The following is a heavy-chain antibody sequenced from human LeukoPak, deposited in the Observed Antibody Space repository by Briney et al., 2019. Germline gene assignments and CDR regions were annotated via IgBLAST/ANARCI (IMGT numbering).Heavy chain of an antibody. CDR3: AKDRDDSGDYAFDY. D-gene: IGHD4-17*01. J-gene: IGHJ4*02. Sequence: GGSLRLSCVASGFTVNSYSMNWVRQAPGKGLEWVSVISRSGDYTNYADSVKGRFTISRDNSKNTLSLQMSSLRAEDTAIYYCAKDRDDSGDYAFDYWGQGILVSVSS. CDR1: GFTVNSYS. CDR2: ISRSGDYT. V-gene: IGHV3-23*01.